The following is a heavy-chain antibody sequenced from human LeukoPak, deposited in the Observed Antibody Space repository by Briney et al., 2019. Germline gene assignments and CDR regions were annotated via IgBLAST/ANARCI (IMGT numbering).Heavy chain of an antibody. V-gene: IGHV3-53*01. D-gene: IGHD6-13*01. J-gene: IGHJ4*02. Sequence: GGSLRLSCAASGFTVSSNYMSWVRQAPGKGLEWVAVTYFGGSTYYADSVQGRFTISRDNSKNTLYLQMNSLRAEDTAVYYCARDQGIAAAGWGYFDYWGRGTLVTVSS. CDR2: TYFGGST. CDR1: GFTVSSNY. CDR3: ARDQGIAAAGWGYFDY.